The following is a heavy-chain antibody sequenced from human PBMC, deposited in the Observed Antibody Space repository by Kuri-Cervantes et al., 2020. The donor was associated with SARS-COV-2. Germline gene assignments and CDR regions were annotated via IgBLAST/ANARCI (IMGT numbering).Heavy chain of an antibody. CDR3: ARLSYYYDSSGYYGGNWFDP. D-gene: IGHD3-22*01. CDR2: IYYSGGT. Sequence: SETLSLTCTVSGGSISSSSYYWGWIRQPPGKGLEWIGSIYYSGGTYYNPSLKSRVTISVDTSKNQFSLKLSSVTAADTAVYYCARLSYYYDSSGYYGGNWFDPWGQGTLVTVSS. CDR1: GGSISSSSYY. J-gene: IGHJ5*02. V-gene: IGHV4-39*01.